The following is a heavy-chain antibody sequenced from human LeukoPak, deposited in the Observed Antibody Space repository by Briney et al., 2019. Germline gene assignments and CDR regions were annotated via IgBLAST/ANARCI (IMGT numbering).Heavy chain of an antibody. CDR3: ARDPRILTGYYKGGWFDP. CDR1: GFTFSSYG. J-gene: IGHJ5*02. CDR2: IWYDGSNK. V-gene: IGHV3-33*01. Sequence: GRSLRLSCAASGFTFSSYGMHWVRQAPGKGLEWVAVIWYDGSNKYYADSAKGRFTISRDNSKNTLYLQMNSLRAEDTAVYYCARDPRILTGYYKGGWFDPWGQGTLVTVSS. D-gene: IGHD3-9*01.